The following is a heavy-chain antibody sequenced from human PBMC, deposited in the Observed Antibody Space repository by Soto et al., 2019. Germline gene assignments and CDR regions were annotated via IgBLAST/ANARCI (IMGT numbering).Heavy chain of an antibody. CDR2: IYYSGST. D-gene: IGHD2-2*01. Sequence: PSETLSLTCSVSGGYIGSYCWSWIRQHPGKGLEWIGYIYYSGSTNYNPSLKSRVTIPVDTSKNQFSLKLSSVTAADTAVYYCARDQVPAALLRWFDLWGQGTLVTVSS. V-gene: IGHV4-59*01. CDR3: ARDQVPAALLRWFDL. J-gene: IGHJ5*02. CDR1: GGYIGSYC.